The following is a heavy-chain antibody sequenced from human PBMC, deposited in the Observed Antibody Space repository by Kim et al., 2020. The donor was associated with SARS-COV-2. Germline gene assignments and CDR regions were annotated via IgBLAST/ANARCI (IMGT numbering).Heavy chain of an antibody. CDR1: GDSITGYS. CDR2: VYHSGTT. D-gene: IGHD2-15*01. V-gene: IGHV4-59*01. CDR3: AMRRLVASNVKADSWLDP. Sequence: SETLSLTCTFSGDSITGYSWNWIRQPPGNGLEWIGHVYHSGTTIYNPSLKSRVTISIDTPKNQFSLKVTSVTAADTAVDYCAMRRLVASNVKADSWLDPWGQGTLVTVSS. J-gene: IGHJ5*02.